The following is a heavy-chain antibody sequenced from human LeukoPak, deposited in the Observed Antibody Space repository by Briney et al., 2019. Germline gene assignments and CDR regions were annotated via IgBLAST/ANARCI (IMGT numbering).Heavy chain of an antibody. V-gene: IGHV3-30*04. CDR1: GFTFSSYA. D-gene: IGHD2-8*02. Sequence: GGSLRLSCAASGFTFSSYAMHWVRQAPGKGLEWVTVISYHARDQFYADSVKGRFTVSRDNSKNTLYLQMNSLRAEDSAVYYCAAQPCSGGVCHLDYWGQGTLVTVSS. CDR2: ISYHARDQ. J-gene: IGHJ4*02. CDR3: AAQPCSGGVCHLDY.